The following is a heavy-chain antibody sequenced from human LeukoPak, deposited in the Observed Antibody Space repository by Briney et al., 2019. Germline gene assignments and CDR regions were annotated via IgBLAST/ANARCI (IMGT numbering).Heavy chain of an antibody. CDR1: GFTFSSYN. CDR2: ISSSSSYI. Sequence: GGSLRLSCAASGFTFSSYNMNWVRQAPGKGLEWVSSISSSSSYIYYADSVKGRFTISRDSAKNSLYLQMNSLRAEDTAVYYCARDNSPKYSSGWYDYGYWGQGTLVTVSS. D-gene: IGHD6-19*01. CDR3: ARDNSPKYSSGWYDYGY. J-gene: IGHJ4*02. V-gene: IGHV3-21*01.